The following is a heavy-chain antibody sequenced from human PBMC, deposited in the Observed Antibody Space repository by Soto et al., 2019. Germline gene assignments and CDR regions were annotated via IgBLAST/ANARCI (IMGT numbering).Heavy chain of an antibody. D-gene: IGHD4-4*01. Sequence: EVRLVESGGGLVQPGGSLRLSCAASGFTFSSYWMSWVRQAPGKGLEWVANIKQDGSEKYYVDSVKGRFTISRDNAKNSLYLQMNSLRAEDTAVYYCARGPRRNDYSNYVGYYYYYMDVWGKGTTVTVSS. V-gene: IGHV3-7*01. CDR3: ARGPRRNDYSNYVGYYYYYMDV. J-gene: IGHJ6*03. CDR1: GFTFSSYW. CDR2: IKQDGSEK.